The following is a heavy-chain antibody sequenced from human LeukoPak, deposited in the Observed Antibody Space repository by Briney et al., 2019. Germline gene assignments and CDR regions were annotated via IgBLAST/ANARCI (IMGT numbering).Heavy chain of an antibody. V-gene: IGHV1-46*01. D-gene: IGHD3-22*01. J-gene: IGHJ4*02. CDR3: ARYSYYYDSSGYYQYYFDY. CDR1: GYTFTSYY. CDR2: INPSGGST. Sequence: GASVKVSCKASGYTFTSYYMHWVRQAPGQGLEWMGIINPSGGSTSYAQKLQGRVTMTTDTSTSTAYRELRSLRSEDTAVYYCARYSYYYDSSGYYQYYFDYWGQGTLVTVSS.